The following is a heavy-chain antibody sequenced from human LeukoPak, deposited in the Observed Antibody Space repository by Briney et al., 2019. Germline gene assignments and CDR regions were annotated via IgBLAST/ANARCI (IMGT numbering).Heavy chain of an antibody. CDR3: ASSGVLLWFGESIWFDP. D-gene: IGHD3-10*01. Sequence: GASVKVSCKASGYTFTGYYMHWVRQAPGQGLEWMGWINPNSGGTNYAQKFQGRVTMTRDTSISTAYMELSRLRSDDTAVYYCASSGVLLWFGESIWFDPWGQGTLVTVSS. CDR1: GYTFTGYY. J-gene: IGHJ5*02. V-gene: IGHV1-2*02. CDR2: INPNSGGT.